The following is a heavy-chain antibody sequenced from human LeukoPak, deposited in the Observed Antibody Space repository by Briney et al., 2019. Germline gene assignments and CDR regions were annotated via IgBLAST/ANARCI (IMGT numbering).Heavy chain of an antibody. CDR1: GFSFSNDW. V-gene: IGHV3-7*01. CDR3: TRRLDE. D-gene: IGHD3-16*01. J-gene: IGHJ4*02. CDR2: INQDGSEK. Sequence: GGSLRLSCATSGFSFSNDWMDWVRQATGKGLEWVANINQDGSEKNCLDSVKGRFTISRDNAQNSLYLQMNGLRVEDTAVYYCTRRLDEWGQGTLVTVSS.